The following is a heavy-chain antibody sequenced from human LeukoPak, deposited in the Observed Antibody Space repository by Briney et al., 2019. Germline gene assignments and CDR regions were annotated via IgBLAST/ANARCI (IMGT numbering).Heavy chain of an antibody. CDR2: ISGSGGHI. CDR1: GFNFNNSA. V-gene: IGHV3-23*01. CDR3: ARVVDYVELVVVVTGGWFDP. D-gene: IGHD2-8*02. Sequence: PGGSLRLSCAASGFNFNNSAMTSVRQAPGKGLEWLSVISGSGGHIDYADFVQGLFTISRDASKRTLYLQMNSLRVEYTALYFCARVVDYVELVVVVTGGWFDPWGQGNQVTVSS. J-gene: IGHJ5*02.